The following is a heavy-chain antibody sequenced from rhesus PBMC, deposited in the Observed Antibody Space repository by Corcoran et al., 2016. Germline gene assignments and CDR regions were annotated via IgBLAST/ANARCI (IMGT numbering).Heavy chain of an antibody. V-gene: IGHV4-160*01. J-gene: IGHJ4*01. Sequence: QVQLQESGPGLVKPSETLSLTCAVSGGSFSSYWCGWIRQPPGKGPDWFGSIYGSSGSTEYNPSLKSRATSSRDTSKNQFSLKLSSVTAADTAVYYCARVGITIVVVTSYYFDYWGQGVLVTVSS. CDR2: IYGSSGST. CDR1: GGSFSSYW. D-gene: IGHD3-16*01. CDR3: ARVGITIVVVTSYYFDY.